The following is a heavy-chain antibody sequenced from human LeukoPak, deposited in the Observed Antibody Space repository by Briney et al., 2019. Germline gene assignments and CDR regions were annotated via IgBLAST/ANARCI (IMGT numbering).Heavy chain of an antibody. D-gene: IGHD6-6*01. CDR2: INPSGGST. V-gene: IGHV1-46*01. J-gene: IGHJ6*03. CDR1: GYTFTSYD. CDR3: ARNAKYSSSYVSYYYYMDV. Sequence: EASVKVSCKASGYTFTSYDINWVRQAPGQGLEWMGIINPSGGSTSYAQKFQGRVTMTRDMSTSTVYMELSSLRSEDTAVYYCARNAKYSSSYVSYYYYMDVWGKGTTVTVSS.